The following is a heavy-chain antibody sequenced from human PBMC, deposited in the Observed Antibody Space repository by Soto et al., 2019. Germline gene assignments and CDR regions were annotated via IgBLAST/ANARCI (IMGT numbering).Heavy chain of an antibody. V-gene: IGHV1-69*04. CDR1: GYTFTSYG. J-gene: IGHJ5*02. CDR2: IIPILGIA. D-gene: IGHD6-13*01. CDR3: ARDLPKSYGSSWYENWFDP. Sequence: SVKVSCKASGYTFTSYGISWVRQAPGQGLEWMGRIIPILGIANYAQKFQGRVTITADKSTSTAYMELSSLRSEDTAVYYCARDLPKSYGSSWYENWFDPWGRGTLVTVSS.